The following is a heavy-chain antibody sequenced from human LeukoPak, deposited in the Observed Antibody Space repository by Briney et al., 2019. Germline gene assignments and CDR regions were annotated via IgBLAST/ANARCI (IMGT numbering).Heavy chain of an antibody. CDR2: ISAYNGNT. CDR3: ARVWPGGYSSGWEFDY. CDR1: GYTFTSYG. V-gene: IGHV1-18*01. Sequence: GASVKVSCKASGYTFTSYGISWVRQAPGQGLEWMGWISAYNGNTNYAQKLQGRVTMTTDTSTSTAYMELRSLRSDDTAVYYCARVWPGGYSSGWEFDYWGQGTLVTVSS. D-gene: IGHD6-19*01. J-gene: IGHJ4*02.